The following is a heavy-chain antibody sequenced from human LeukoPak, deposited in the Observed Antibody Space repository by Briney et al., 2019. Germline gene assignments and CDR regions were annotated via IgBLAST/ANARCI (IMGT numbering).Heavy chain of an antibody. CDR2: INTNTGNP. CDR3: ARDWGYYDSSGCLVVDY. D-gene: IGHD3-22*01. V-gene: IGHV7-4-1*02. CDR1: GYTFTSYA. Sequence: GASVKVSCKASGYTFTSYAMNWVRQATGQGLEWMGWINTNTGNPAYAQGLTGRVVFSLDTSVSTAYLQISSLKAEDTAVYYCARDWGYYDSSGCLVVDYWGQGTLVTVSS. J-gene: IGHJ4*02.